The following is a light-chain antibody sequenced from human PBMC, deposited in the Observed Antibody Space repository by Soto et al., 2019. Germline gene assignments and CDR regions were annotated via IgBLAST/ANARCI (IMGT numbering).Light chain of an antibody. CDR3: QQRSNWPRT. CDR2: DAS. Sequence: EIVLTQSPATLSLSPGERATLSCRASQSVSSYLAWDQQKPGQAPRLLIYDASNRATGIPARFSGSGSGTEFTLTISSLEPEDFAVYYCQQRSNWPRTFGQGTKLEI. V-gene: IGKV3-11*01. CDR1: QSVSSY. J-gene: IGKJ2*01.